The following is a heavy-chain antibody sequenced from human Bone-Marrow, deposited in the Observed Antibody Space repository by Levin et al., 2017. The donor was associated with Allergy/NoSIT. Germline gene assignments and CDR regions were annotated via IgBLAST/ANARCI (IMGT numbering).Heavy chain of an antibody. D-gene: IGHD3-9*01. Sequence: SETLSLTCAVSGEPFIDYYWSWIRQSPGKGLEWIGEISPGGSAIYNPSLETRVTISVDTTKRQFSLKMTSASGADTAVYYCARSRDILTGHYRGGYFDHWGQGTLVTVSS. J-gene: IGHJ4*02. V-gene: IGHV4-34*01. CDR3: ARSRDILTGHYRGGYFDH. CDR1: GEPFIDYY. CDR2: ISPGGSA.